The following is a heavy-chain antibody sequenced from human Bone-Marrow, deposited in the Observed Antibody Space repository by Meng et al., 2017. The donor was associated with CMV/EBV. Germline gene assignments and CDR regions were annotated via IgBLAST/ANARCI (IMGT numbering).Heavy chain of an antibody. J-gene: IGHJ6*04. CDR3: AKGRYGMDV. CDR2: ISGSGGST. V-gene: IGHV3-23*01. CDR1: GFTFSSYA. Sequence: ESLKISCAASGFTFSSYAMSWVRQAPGKGLEWVSAISGSGGSTYYADSVKGRFTISRDNSKNTLYLQMNSLRAEDTAVYYCAKGRYGMDVWGKGTTGTVSS.